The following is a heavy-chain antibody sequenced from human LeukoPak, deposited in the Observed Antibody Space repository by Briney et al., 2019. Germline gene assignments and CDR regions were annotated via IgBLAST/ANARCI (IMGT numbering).Heavy chain of an antibody. Sequence: ASVKLSCTASGYIFTGYYMHWMRQAPGQGLEWVGWINPNSGGTKYAQKFQGRVTMTRDTSISTAYMELSSLGSDATALYYCASQQLQWRESYYFDDWGQGTLVTVSS. CDR2: INPNSGGT. CDR3: ASQQLQWRESYYFDD. CDR1: GYIFTGYY. D-gene: IGHD5-24*01. J-gene: IGHJ4*02. V-gene: IGHV1-2*02.